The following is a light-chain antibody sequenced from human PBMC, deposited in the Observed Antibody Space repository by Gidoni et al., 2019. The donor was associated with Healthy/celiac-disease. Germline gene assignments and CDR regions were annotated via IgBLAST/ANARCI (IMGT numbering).Light chain of an antibody. CDR1: QSISSW. V-gene: IGKV1-5*01. Sequence: DIQMTQSPSTLSASVGDRVTITCRASQSISSWLAWYQQKPGKAPKLLIYDASSLESGVPSRFIGSGSGTEFTLTISSLQPDDFATYYCQQYNSYSRGITFGPXTKVDIK. CDR3: QQYNSYSRGIT. CDR2: DAS. J-gene: IGKJ3*01.